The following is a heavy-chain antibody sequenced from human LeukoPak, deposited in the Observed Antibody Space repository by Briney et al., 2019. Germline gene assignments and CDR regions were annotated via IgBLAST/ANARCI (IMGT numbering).Heavy chain of an antibody. Sequence: PSETLSLTCTVSGGPISRSSYYWGWIRQPPGKGLEWIGTIYSSGSTFYNTSLKSRVTISVDTSKNQFSLKLNSVTAADTAVYYCARIDYYGSGSYYRIDYWGQGTLVTVSS. J-gene: IGHJ4*02. CDR2: IYSSGST. V-gene: IGHV4-39*01. CDR1: GGPISRSSYY. CDR3: ARIDYYGSGSYYRIDY. D-gene: IGHD3-10*01.